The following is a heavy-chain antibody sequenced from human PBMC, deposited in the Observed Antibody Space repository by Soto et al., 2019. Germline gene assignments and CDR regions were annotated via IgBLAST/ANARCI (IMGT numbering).Heavy chain of an antibody. CDR1: GGSLSSYY. CDR3: GSVRPSGYVLS. J-gene: IGHJ5*02. D-gene: IGHD6-25*01. V-gene: IGHV4-59*01. Sequence: QVQLQESGPRLVKPSETLSLTCTVSGGSLSSYYWTWIRQSPGKGLEWIGYVYFSGNTNYNPSLKSRVAISIDTSKNQFSLRLASVTAADTAFYYCGSVRPSGYVLSWGQGTLVTVSS. CDR2: VYFSGNT.